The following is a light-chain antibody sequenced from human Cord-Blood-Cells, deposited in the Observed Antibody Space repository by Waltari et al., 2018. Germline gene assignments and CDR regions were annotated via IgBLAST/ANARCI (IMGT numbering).Light chain of an antibody. CDR2: AAC. CDR1: QSISSY. Sequence: DIQMTQSPSSLSASVGDRVTIPCRASQSISSYLNWYQQKPGKAPKLLIDAACSLQSGVPSRFSGSGSGTDFTLTISSLQPEDFATYYCQQSYSTPPTFGGGTKVEIK. V-gene: IGKV1-39*01. J-gene: IGKJ4*01. CDR3: QQSYSTPPT.